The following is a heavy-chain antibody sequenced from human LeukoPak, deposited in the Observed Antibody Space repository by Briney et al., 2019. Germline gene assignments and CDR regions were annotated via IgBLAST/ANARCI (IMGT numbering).Heavy chain of an antibody. CDR1: GGSFSSYQ. Sequence: SETLSLTCAVYGGSFSSYQWNWIRQLPGKGLEWIGEISHRGTTNYNPSLKSRVTMSVDTSKNQFSLKLSSVTAADTAVYYCARGAESSSWSLDYWGQGTWSPSPQ. CDR3: ARGAESSSWSLDY. D-gene: IGHD6-13*01. CDR2: ISHRGTT. J-gene: IGHJ4*02. V-gene: IGHV4-34*01.